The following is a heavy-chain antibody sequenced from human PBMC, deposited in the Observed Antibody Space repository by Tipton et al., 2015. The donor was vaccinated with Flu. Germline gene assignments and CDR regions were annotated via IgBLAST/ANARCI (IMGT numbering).Heavy chain of an antibody. CDR3: VKDHGYSYGYPKEYVYC. CDR2: ISGSDGYT. J-gene: IGHJ4*02. V-gene: IGHV3-23*01. CDR1: GFTFSNFA. Sequence: SLRLSCTTSGFTFSNFAMAWVRQAPGKGLEWVSVISGSDGYTFYAQSVKGRFAISRDNTRNIVFLQMNNLRVEDTAVYCCVKDHGYSYGYPKEYVYCWGQGCLVTVSA. D-gene: IGHD5-18*01.